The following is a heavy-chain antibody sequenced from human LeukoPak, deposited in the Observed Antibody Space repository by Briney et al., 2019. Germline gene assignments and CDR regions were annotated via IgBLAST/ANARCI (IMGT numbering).Heavy chain of an antibody. CDR3: AKDSAGLDYYFDY. CDR1: GFTFNNYA. D-gene: IGHD1-14*01. J-gene: IGHJ4*02. V-gene: IGHV3-30*18. Sequence: GGSLRLSCAASGFTFNNYAMHWVRQAPGKGLEWVGVISYDGSRKYHADSVKGRFTISRDNSKNTLYLQMNSLRAEDTALYYCAKDSAGLDYYFDYWGQGTLVTVSS. CDR2: ISYDGSRK.